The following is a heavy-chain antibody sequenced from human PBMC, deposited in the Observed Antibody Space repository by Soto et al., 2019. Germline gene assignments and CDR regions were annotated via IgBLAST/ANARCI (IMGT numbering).Heavy chain of an antibody. D-gene: IGHD2-21*02. V-gene: IGHV1-18*01. J-gene: IGHJ4*02. CDR3: ARSIVVVTALDY. CDR1: GYTFTSYG. CDR2: INACNGNT. Sequence: ASVKVSCKASGYTFTSYGISWVRQAPGQGLEWMGWINACNGNTKYAQKFQGRVTMTRDTSASTAYMELSSLRSEDTAVYYCARSIVVVTALDYWGQGTLDTVSS.